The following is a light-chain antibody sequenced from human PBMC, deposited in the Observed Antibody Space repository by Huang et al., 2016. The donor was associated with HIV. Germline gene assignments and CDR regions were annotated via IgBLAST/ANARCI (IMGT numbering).Light chain of an antibody. V-gene: IGKV1-9*01. J-gene: IGKJ5*01. CDR3: QQLSSYPIT. Sequence: IQLTQSPSSLSASVGDRVTLTFRASQAISNYLAWYQQKPGRVPKLLIYGASTLQIGVPSRFSGSGSGTDFTLTISNLQPEDFTAYYCQQLSSYPITFGQGTRLEIK. CDR1: QAISNY. CDR2: GAS.